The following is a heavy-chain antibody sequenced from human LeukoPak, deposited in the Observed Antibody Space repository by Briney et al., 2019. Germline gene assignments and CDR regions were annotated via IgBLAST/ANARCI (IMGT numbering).Heavy chain of an antibody. CDR2: ISYDGSNK. V-gene: IGHV3-30*04. Sequence: PGGSLRLSCAASGFTFSSYAMHWVRQAPGKGLEWVAVISYDGSNKYYADFVKGRFPISRDNSKNTLYLQMNSLRAEDTAVYYCAKDQGYYDSSGYYRSNWFDPWGQGTLVTVSS. D-gene: IGHD3-22*01. CDR1: GFTFSSYA. CDR3: AKDQGYYDSSGYYRSNWFDP. J-gene: IGHJ5*02.